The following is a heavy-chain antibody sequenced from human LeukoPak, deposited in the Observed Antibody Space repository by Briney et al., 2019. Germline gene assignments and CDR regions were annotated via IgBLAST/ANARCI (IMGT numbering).Heavy chain of an antibody. D-gene: IGHD5-12*01. Sequence: GRSLRLSCAASGFTFDDYAMHWVRQAPGKGLEWVSGISWNSGSIGYADSVKGRFTISRDNAKNSLYLQMNSLRAEDMALYYCARGYGGFEYYYYYYTDVWGIGTTVTVSS. J-gene: IGHJ6*03. CDR3: ARGYGGFEYYYYYYTDV. V-gene: IGHV3-9*03. CDR1: GFTFDDYA. CDR2: ISWNSGSI.